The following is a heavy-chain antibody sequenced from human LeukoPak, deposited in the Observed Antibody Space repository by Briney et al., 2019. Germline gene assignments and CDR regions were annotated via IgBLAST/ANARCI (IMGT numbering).Heavy chain of an antibody. D-gene: IGHD2-15*01. J-gene: IGHJ6*02. Sequence: GGSLRLSCAASGFTFSDYYINWVRQAPGKGLEWVSSISSSRVIYYADSVKGRFTISRDNAKNSLYLQMNSLRAEDTAVYYCARAGYCSGGSCYYQSHYGMDVWGQGTTVTVSS. V-gene: IGHV3-69-1*01. CDR1: GFTFSDYY. CDR2: ISSSRVI. CDR3: ARAGYCSGGSCYYQSHYGMDV.